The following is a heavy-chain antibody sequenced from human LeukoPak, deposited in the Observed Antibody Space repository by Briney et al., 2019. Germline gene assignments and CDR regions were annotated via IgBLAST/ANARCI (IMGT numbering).Heavy chain of an antibody. J-gene: IGHJ4*02. D-gene: IGHD6-13*01. V-gene: IGHV4-61*01. CDR3: ARDQVTAAGTGGLGY. CDR1: GGSVRGDHYY. Sequence: SETLSPTCTVSGGSVRGDHYYWNWIRQPPGKGLEWVGEIYHSGSTIYNPSLKSRVTISVDMSKNQFSLKLNSVTAADTAVYFCARDQVTAAGTGGLGYWGQGTLVTVSS. CDR2: IYHSGST.